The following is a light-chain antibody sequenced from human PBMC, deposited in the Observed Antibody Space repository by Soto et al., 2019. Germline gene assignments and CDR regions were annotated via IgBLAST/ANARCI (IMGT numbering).Light chain of an antibody. CDR3: QQYGSATIT. J-gene: IGKJ5*01. CDR1: ESVXSNQ. V-gene: IGKV3D-20*01. CDR2: NAS. Sequence: VLTQSPATLSLSPGERAALPCGASESVXSNQPAWHQQKPGLAPRLPXDNASSMASGSPERLSGSGSGTGFSLTISSLDPEDSAVYYCQQYGSATITFGQGTRLDIK.